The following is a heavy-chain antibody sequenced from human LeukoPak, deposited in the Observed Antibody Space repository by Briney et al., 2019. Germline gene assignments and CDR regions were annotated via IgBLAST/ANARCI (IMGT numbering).Heavy chain of an antibody. CDR3: ARARVDCSSTSCYLGFADWFDP. J-gene: IGHJ5*02. V-gene: IGHV1-18*01. CDR2: ISAYNGNT. D-gene: IGHD2-2*01. Sequence: ASVKVSFKASGYTFTSYGISWVRQAPAQGLEWMGWISAYNGNTNYAQKLQGRVTITTDTSTTTAYMELRILRSDDTAVYYCARARVDCSSTSCYLGFADWFDPWGQGTLVTVSS. CDR1: GYTFTSYG.